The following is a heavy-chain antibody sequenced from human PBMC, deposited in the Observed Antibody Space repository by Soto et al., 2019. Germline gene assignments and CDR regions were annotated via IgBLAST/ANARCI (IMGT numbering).Heavy chain of an antibody. J-gene: IGHJ4*02. D-gene: IGHD2-15*01. V-gene: IGHV3-30-3*01. CDR1: GFTFSSYA. CDR2: ISYDGSNK. CDR3: ARDPDRSGDY. Sequence: PGGSLRLSCAASGFTFSSYAMHWVRQAPGKGLEWVAVISYDGSNKYYADSVKGRFTISRDNSKNTLYLQMNSLRAEDTAVYYCARDPDRSGDYWGQGTLVTVSS.